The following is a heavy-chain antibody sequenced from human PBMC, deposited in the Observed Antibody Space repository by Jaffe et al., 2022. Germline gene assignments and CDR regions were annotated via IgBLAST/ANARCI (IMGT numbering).Heavy chain of an antibody. CDR1: GFTFSSYA. V-gene: IGHV3-23*01. Sequence: EVQLLGSGGGLVHPGGSLRLSCAASGFTFSSYAMNWVRQAPGKGLEWVSAISGSGDTIYYADSVKGRFAISRDNSKNTLYLQMNSLRAEDTAVYSCAKGYSTSPLVYFDYWGQGTLVTVSS. D-gene: IGHD6-6*01. J-gene: IGHJ4*02. CDR3: AKGYSTSPLVYFDY. CDR2: ISGSGDTI.